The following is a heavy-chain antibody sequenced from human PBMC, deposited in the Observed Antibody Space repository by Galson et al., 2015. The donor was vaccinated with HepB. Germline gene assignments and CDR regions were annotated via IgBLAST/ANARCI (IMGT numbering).Heavy chain of an antibody. J-gene: IGHJ3*02. Sequence: SLRLSCAASGFTFSDYGIHWVRQAPGKGLEWVAFIRYDGSNKYYADSVKGRFTISRDNSKNTLYLQMNSLRAEDTAVYYCAKDAHCSSTSCYELGAFDIWGQGTMVTVSS. CDR1: GFTFSDYG. V-gene: IGHV3-30*02. CDR2: IRYDGSNK. CDR3: AKDAHCSSTSCYELGAFDI. D-gene: IGHD2-2*01.